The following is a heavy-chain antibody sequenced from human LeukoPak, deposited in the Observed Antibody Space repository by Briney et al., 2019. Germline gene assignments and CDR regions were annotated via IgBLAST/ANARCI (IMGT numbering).Heavy chain of an antibody. CDR3: ARVRGSSGSYEYYHYMDV. D-gene: IGHD1-26*01. CDR1: GASISSGTYY. V-gene: IGHV4-61*02. CDR2: FYISGST. J-gene: IGHJ6*03. Sequence: SETLSLTCTVSGASISSGTYYWSWIRQPAGKGLEWIGRFYISGSTNYNPSLESRVTMSVDTSKNQVFLKVNSVTAADTAVYYCARVRGSSGSYEYYHYMDVWGKGTTVTISS.